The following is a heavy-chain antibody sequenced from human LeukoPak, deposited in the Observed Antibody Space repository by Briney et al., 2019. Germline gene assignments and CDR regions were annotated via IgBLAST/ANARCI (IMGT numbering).Heavy chain of an antibody. V-gene: IGHV4-59*01. CDR2: IYYSGST. CDR1: GGSFSGYY. D-gene: IGHD2-15*01. J-gene: IGHJ5*02. CDR3: ARGFGYCSGGSCYLFDP. Sequence: PSETLSLTCAVYGGSFSGYYWSWIRQPPGKGLEWIGYIYYSGSTNYNPSLKSRVTISVDTSKNQFSLKLSSVTAADTAVYYCARGFGYCSGGSCYLFDPWGQGTLVTVSS.